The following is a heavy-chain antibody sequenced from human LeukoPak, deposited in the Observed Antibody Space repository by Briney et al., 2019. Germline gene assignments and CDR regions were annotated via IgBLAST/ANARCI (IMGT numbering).Heavy chain of an antibody. D-gene: IGHD3-22*01. CDR1: GFTFNSYT. Sequence: PGGSLRLSCAASGFTFNSYTMLWVRQAPGKGLEYVSGISSIGGNTYYANSVKGRFTISRDNSKNTLYLQMNSLRAEDTAVYYCATEGKYYYDSSGYFVLPFDYWGQGTLVTVSS. J-gene: IGHJ4*02. CDR3: ATEGKYYYDSSGYFVLPFDY. V-gene: IGHV3-64*01. CDR2: ISSIGGNT.